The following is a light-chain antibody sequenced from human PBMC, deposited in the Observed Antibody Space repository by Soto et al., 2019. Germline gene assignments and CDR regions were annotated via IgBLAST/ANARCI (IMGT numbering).Light chain of an antibody. J-gene: IGLJ1*01. Sequence: QSVLTQPASVSGSPGQSITISCTGISSDVGGYNYVSWYQQHPGKAPKLMIYAVTDRPSGVSSRFSGSKSGNTASLTISGLRAEDEADYYCSSYTSSSTLFGTGTKVTVL. CDR2: AVT. CDR3: SSYTSSSTL. CDR1: SSDVGGYNY. V-gene: IGLV2-14*01.